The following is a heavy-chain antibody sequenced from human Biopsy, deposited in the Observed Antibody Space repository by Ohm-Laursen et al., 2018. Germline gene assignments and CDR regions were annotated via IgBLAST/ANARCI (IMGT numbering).Heavy chain of an antibody. CDR3: ALQSVAQMKNFGS. V-gene: IGHV1-2*02. CDR2: ISPKSGGT. D-gene: IGHD6-19*01. J-gene: IGHJ4*02. CDR1: GFSFTGYY. Sequence: ASVKVSCKASGFSFTGYYIHWVRQAPGQGLEWMGWISPKSGGTNYAQKFQGNITMTKNTSMSTAYMEMSRLRSDDTAVYYCALQSVAQMKNFGSWGQGALVTVSS.